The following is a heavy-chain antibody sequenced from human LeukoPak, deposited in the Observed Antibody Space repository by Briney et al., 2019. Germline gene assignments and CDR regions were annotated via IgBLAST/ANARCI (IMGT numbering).Heavy chain of an antibody. J-gene: IGHJ4*02. CDR2: IYYSGST. V-gene: IGHV4-59*12. Sequence: SETLSLTCTVSGGSISSYYWSWIRQPPGKGLEWIGYIYYSGSTNYNPSLKSRVIISVDKSKNQFSLKLISVTAADTAVYYCARVPPRRDFDYWGQGTLVTVSS. CDR3: ARVPPRRDFDY. CDR1: GGSISSYY. D-gene: IGHD1-14*01.